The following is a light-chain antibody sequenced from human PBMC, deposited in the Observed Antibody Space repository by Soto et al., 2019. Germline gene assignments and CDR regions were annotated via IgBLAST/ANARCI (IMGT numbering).Light chain of an antibody. CDR3: QQYNNWPPYT. CDR1: QSVSSD. J-gene: IGKJ2*01. CDR2: GAS. V-gene: IGKV3-15*01. Sequence: EIVMTQSQATLSVSPGERATLSCRASQSVSSDLAWYQQKPGQAPRLLIYGASTRTTAIPARFSGSGSGTEFTLTISSLQSEDFALYYCQQYNNWPPYTFGQGTKLEIK.